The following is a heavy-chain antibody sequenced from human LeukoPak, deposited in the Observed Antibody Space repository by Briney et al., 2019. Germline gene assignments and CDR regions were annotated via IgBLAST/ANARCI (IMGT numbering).Heavy chain of an antibody. J-gene: IGHJ6*02. CDR2: IYYSGST. CDR3: AREGRTYGIDV. CDR1: GGSISSGGYY. Sequence: ASQTLSLTCTVSGGSISSGGYYWSWIRQPPGKGLEWIGYIYYSGSTNYNPSLKSRVTISVYTSKNQFSLKLNSVTAADTAVYYCAREGRTYGIDVWGQGTTVTVSS. V-gene: IGHV4-61*08.